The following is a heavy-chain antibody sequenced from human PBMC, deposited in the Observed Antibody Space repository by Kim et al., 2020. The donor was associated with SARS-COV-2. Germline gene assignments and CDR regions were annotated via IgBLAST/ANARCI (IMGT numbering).Heavy chain of an antibody. CDR2: ISYDGSNK. CDR3: ARVVSGYYEAYAFDI. V-gene: IGHV3-30-3*01. J-gene: IGHJ3*02. D-gene: IGHD3-9*01. CDR1: GFTFSSYA. Sequence: GGSLRLSCAASGFTFSSYAMHWVRQAPGKGLEWVAVISYDGSNKYYADSVKGRFTISRDNSKNTLYLQMNSLRAEDTAVYYCARVVSGYYEAYAFDIWGQGTMVTVSS.